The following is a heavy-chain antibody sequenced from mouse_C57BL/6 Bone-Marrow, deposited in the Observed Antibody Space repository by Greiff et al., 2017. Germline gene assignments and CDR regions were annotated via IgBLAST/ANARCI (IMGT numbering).Heavy chain of an antibody. CDR1: GYTFTSYW. V-gene: IGHV1-69*01. J-gene: IGHJ2*01. CDR2: IDPSDSYT. CDR3: ARGDY. Sequence: QVQLQQSGAELVMPGASVKLSCKASGYTFTSYWMHWVKQRPGQGLEWIGEIDPSDSYTNYNQKFKGKSTLTVDKSSSTAYMQLSSLTSEDSALYYCARGDYWGQGTTLTVST.